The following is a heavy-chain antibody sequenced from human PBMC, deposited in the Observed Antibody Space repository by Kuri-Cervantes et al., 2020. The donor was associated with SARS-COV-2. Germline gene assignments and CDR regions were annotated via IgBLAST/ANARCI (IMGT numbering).Heavy chain of an antibody. CDR3: AKVETASLDY. CDR2: IGWNSDSI. Sequence: SLKISCAASGFTFDDYAMHWVRQAPGRGLEWVSGIGWNSDSIGYADSVKGRFTISRDNAKNSLYLEMNSLRPEDTAVYYCAKVETASLDYWGQGTLVTVSS. V-gene: IGHV3-9*01. J-gene: IGHJ4*02. D-gene: IGHD3-3*01. CDR1: GFTFDDYA.